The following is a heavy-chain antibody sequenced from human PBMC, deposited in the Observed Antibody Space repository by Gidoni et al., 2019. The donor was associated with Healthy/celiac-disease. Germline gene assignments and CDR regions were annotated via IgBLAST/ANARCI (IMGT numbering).Heavy chain of an antibody. V-gene: IGHV1-69*01. CDR2: IIPIFGTA. CDR1: GGTFSSYA. J-gene: IGHJ6*02. CDR3: ARGPHLRGSKSYYYGMDV. D-gene: IGHD3-16*01. Sequence: QVQLVQSGAEVKKPGSSVKVSCKASGGTFSSYAISWVRQAPGQGLEWMGGIIPIFGTANYAQKFQGRVTITADESTSTAYMELSSLRSEDTAVYYCARGPHLRGSKSYYYGMDVWGQGTTVTVSS.